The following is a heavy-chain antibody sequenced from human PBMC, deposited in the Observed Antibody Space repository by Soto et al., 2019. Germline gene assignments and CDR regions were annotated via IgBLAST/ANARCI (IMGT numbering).Heavy chain of an antibody. Sequence: QVQLVESGGGVVQPGRSLRLSCAASGFTFSSYAMHWVRQAPGKGLEWVAVISYDGSSKYYADSVKGRFTISRDNSKNTLYLQMNSLRAEDTAVYYCARGGGMITFGGAYDYWGQGTLVTVSS. CDR2: ISYDGSSK. D-gene: IGHD3-16*01. CDR3: ARGGGMITFGGAYDY. CDR1: GFTFSSYA. J-gene: IGHJ4*02. V-gene: IGHV3-30-3*01.